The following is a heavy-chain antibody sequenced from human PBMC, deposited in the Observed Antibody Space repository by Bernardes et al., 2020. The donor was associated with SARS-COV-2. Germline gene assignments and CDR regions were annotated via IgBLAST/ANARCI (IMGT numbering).Heavy chain of an antibody. CDR2: IWYDGSKK. J-gene: IGHJ4*02. CDR3: ATTIAEAGLLDY. CDR1: GFTFSSYG. Sequence: GGSLRLSCAASGFTFSSYGMHWVRQAPGKGLEWVAVIWYDGSKKYYAESVKGRITISRDNSKNTVYLQMNSLRAEDTAVYYCATTIAEAGLLDYWGQGTLVTVSS. D-gene: IGHD6-13*01. V-gene: IGHV3-33*01.